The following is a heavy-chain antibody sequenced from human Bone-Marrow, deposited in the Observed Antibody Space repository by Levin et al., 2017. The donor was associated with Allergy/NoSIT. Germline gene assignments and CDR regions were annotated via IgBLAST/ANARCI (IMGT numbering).Heavy chain of an antibody. Sequence: GSGPTLVKPTQTLTLTCTFSGFSLTTSGMCVTWIRQPPGKALEWLARIDWDDDKYYSTSLKTRLTISKDTSKNQVVLTMTNMDPVDTATYYCARIPAGGSGGGWFDPWGQGTLVTVSS. V-gene: IGHV2-70*11. CDR3: ARIPAGGSGGGWFDP. CDR1: GFSLTTSGMC. J-gene: IGHJ5*02. CDR2: IDWDDDK. D-gene: IGHD6-25*01.